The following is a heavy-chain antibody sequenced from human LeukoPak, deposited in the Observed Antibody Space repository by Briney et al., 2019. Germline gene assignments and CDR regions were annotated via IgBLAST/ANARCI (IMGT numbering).Heavy chain of an antibody. V-gene: IGHV3-21*01. D-gene: IGHD2-15*01. CDR3: ARDQGVYCSGGSCTAFDI. CDR2: ISGSSSYI. J-gene: IGHJ3*02. CDR1: GFTFSSYS. Sequence: GGSLRLSCAASGFTFSSYSMNWVRQAPGKGLEWISSISGSSSYIYYGDSVKGRCTISRDNAKKSLYLQMNSLRAEDTAVYYCARDQGVYCSGGSCTAFDIWGQGTMVTVSS.